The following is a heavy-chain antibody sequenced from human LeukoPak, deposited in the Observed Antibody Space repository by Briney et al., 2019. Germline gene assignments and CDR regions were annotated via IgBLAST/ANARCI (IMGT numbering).Heavy chain of an antibody. CDR1: GGSIGTYF. CDR3: AREDVAVGFARFTIFNY. CDR2: VYFSGRT. Sequence: SETLSLTCTVSGGSIGTYFWSWIRQSPGKRLEWLGNVYFSGRTNYNPSLKSRVTISVDTSNNQFSLKLTSVTAADTAVYYCAREDVAVGFARFTIFNYWGQGTLVTVSS. V-gene: IGHV4-59*13. D-gene: IGHD3-3*01. J-gene: IGHJ4*02.